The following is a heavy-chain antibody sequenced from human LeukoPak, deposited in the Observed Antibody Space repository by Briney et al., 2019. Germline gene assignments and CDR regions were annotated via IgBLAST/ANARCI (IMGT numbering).Heavy chain of an antibody. CDR1: GGSFSGYY. V-gene: IGHV4-34*01. D-gene: IGHD3-22*01. CDR2: INHSGST. CDR3: VRGYYYDSSGYYQDY. Sequence: SETLSLTCAVYGGSFSGYYWSWIRQPPGKGLEWIGEINHSGSTNYNPSLKSRVTISVDTSKNQFSLKLSSVTAADTAVYYCVRGYYYDSSGYYQDYWGQGTLVTVSS. J-gene: IGHJ4*02.